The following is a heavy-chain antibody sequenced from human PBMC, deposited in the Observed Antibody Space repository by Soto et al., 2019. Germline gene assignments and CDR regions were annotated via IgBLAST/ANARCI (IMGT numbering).Heavy chain of an antibody. V-gene: IGHV4-59*01. CDR2: IYYSGST. CDR1: VGSISSYY. CDR3: ARDYYDSSGYSRHDAFDI. D-gene: IGHD3-22*01. Sequence: ETLDLTGTVPVGSISSYYWSWIRQRPGKGLEWIGYIYYSGSTNYNPSLTSRVTISVDTSKHQFSLKLSSATAADTAVYYCARDYYDSSGYSRHDAFDIWGQGTMVTVSS. J-gene: IGHJ3*02.